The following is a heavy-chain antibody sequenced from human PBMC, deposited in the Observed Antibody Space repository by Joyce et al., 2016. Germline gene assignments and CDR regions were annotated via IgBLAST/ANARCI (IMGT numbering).Heavy chain of an antibody. J-gene: IGHJ3*02. CDR1: GGNFYDYT. CDR3: TRGRIEYSKTFNAYDI. D-gene: IGHD2/OR15-2a*01. CDR2: ILPIVGVA. V-gene: IGHV1-69*04. Sequence: VQLVQSGAEVKKPGSSVKVSCKVSGGNFYDYTITWVRQAPGQGLEWRGRILPIVGVANYARKFRGRVALTADKSTATAYLELNSLRLDDTAMFFCTRGRIEYSKTFNAYDIWGQGTMVTVSS.